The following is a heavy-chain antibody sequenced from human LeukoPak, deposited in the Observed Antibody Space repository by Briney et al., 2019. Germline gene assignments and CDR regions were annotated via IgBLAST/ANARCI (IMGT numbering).Heavy chain of an antibody. V-gene: IGHV3-23*01. J-gene: IGHJ4*02. CDR1: GFTFSNYA. CDR3: AKREGRAFDY. D-gene: IGHD1-26*01. CDR2: ITTSGDAT. Sequence: GSLRLSCAASGFTFSNYAMRWVRQAAGKGLEWVSSITTSGDATYYADSVKGRFTMSRDNSKNTLYLQMNSLRTEDTAVYYCAKREGRAFDYWGQGTLVTVSS.